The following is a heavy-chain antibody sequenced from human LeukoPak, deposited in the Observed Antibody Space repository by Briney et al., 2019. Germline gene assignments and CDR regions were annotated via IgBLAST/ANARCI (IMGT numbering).Heavy chain of an antibody. V-gene: IGHV4-4*07. CDR1: GGSISSYY. Sequence: PSETLSLTCTVSGGSISSYYWSWIRQPAGKGLEWIGRIYTSGSTNYNPSLKSRVTMSVDTGKNQFSLKLSSVTAADTAVYYCARGVWGCSSTSCYDGYYYYYYMDVWGKGTTVTVSS. CDR3: ARGVWGCSSTSCYDGYYYYYYMDV. D-gene: IGHD2-2*01. CDR2: IYTSGST. J-gene: IGHJ6*03.